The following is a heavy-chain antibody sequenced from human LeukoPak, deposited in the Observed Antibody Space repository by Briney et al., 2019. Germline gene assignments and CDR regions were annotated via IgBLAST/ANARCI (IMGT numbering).Heavy chain of an antibody. CDR2: IYSGGST. D-gene: IGHD4-4*01. CDR3: ARDGPSTVTTSYYGMDV. V-gene: IGHV3-66*01. CDR1: GFTVSSNY. Sequence: GGSLRLSCAASGFTVSSNYMSWVRQAPGKGLEWVSVIYSGGSTYYADSVKGRFTISRDNSKNTLYLQMNSLRAEDTVVYYCARDGPSTVTTSYYGMDVWGQGTTVTVSS. J-gene: IGHJ6*02.